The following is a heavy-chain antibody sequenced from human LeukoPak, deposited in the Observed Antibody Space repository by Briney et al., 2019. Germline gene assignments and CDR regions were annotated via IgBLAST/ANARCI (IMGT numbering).Heavy chain of an antibody. CDR1: GFTFSSYA. Sequence: GGSLRLSCAASGFTFSSYAMHWVRQAPGKGLEWVALISYDGSNKYYADSVKGRFTISSDNSKNTLYLQISSLRAEDTAVYYCASFRGVGWDFVYWGQGTLVTVSS. CDR2: ISYDGSNK. V-gene: IGHV3-30*04. D-gene: IGHD3-10*01. J-gene: IGHJ4*02. CDR3: ASFRGVGWDFVY.